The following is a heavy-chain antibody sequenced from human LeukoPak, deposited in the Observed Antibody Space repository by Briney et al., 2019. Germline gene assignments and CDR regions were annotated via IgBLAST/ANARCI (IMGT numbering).Heavy chain of an antibody. CDR1: GFTFSSYG. CDR3: ARDAASDYGMDV. Sequence: PGGSLRLSGAASGFTFSSYGMHWVRQAPGKGLEWVAVISYDGSNKYYADSVKGRFTISRDNSKNTLYLQMNSLRAEDTAVYYCARDAASDYGMDVWGQGTTVTVSS. J-gene: IGHJ6*02. D-gene: IGHD6-25*01. V-gene: IGHV3-30*03. CDR2: ISYDGSNK.